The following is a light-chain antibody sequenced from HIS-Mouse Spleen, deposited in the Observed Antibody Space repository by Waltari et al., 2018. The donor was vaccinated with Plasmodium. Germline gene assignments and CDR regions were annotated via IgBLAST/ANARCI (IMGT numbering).Light chain of an antibody. Sequence: QSALTQPASVSGSPGQSITISCTGTSSDVGGYNYVSWYQQHPGKAPKLMLYDVSNRPSGVSTRFSGSKSGNTASLTISGLQAEDEADYYCSSYTSSRGYVFGTGTKVTVL. J-gene: IGLJ1*01. CDR1: SSDVGGYNY. V-gene: IGLV2-14*03. CDR2: DVS. CDR3: SSYTSSRGYV.